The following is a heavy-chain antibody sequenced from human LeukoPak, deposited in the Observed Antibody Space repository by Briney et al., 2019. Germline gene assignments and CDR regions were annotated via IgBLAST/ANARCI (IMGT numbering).Heavy chain of an antibody. D-gene: IGHD3-9*01. V-gene: IGHV4-59*01. CDR2: IYYSGST. CDR3: ARFTPYYDILTGYSHFDY. J-gene: IGHJ4*02. Sequence: SETLSLTCTVSGDSISSYYWSWIRQPPGKGLEWIGYIYYSGSTNYNPSLKSRVTISVDTSKNQFSLKLSSVTAADTAVYYCARFTPYYDILTGYSHFDYWGQGTLVTVSP. CDR1: GDSISSYY.